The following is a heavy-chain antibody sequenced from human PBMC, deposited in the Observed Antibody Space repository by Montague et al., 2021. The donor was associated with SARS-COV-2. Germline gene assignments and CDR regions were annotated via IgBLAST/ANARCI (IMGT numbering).Heavy chain of an antibody. CDR2: IYYTGTT. V-gene: IGHV4-39*01. D-gene: IGHD2-15*01. Sequence: SETLSLTCTVSGDSVKTNLYYWGWIRQPPGKGLEWIGNIYYTGTTYYNPSLKSRVTMSVDTSKNQFSLKLTSVTAADTAVYYCANADRCSSGSCYSPFDSWGQGSLVTVSS. CDR1: GDSVKTNLYY. J-gene: IGHJ4*02. CDR3: ANADRCSSGSCYSPFDS.